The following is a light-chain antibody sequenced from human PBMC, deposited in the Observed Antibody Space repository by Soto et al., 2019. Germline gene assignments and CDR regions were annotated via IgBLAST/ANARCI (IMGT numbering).Light chain of an antibody. CDR1: QTISSW. CDR3: QHYNSYSGA. CDR2: EAS. V-gene: IGKV1-5*03. Sequence: DIQMTQSPSTLSGSVGDGVTLXXRASQTISSWLAWYQQKPGKAPKXLIYEASTLKSGVPSRFSGSGSGTDFTLTISSLQPDDFATYYCQHYNSYSGAFGQGTKVDIK. J-gene: IGKJ1*01.